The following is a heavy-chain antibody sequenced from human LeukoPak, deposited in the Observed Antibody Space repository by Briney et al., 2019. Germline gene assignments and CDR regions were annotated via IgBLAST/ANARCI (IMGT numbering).Heavy chain of an antibody. CDR3: ARGGYYYDSSGYLFDY. V-gene: IGHV4-59*01. J-gene: IGHJ4*02. CDR2: IYYSGST. CDR1: GGSISSYY. D-gene: IGHD3-22*01. Sequence: SETLSLTCTVSGGSISSYYWSWTRQPPGKGLEWIGYIYYSGSTNYNPSLKSRVTISVDTSKNQFSLKLSSVTAADTAVYYCARGGYYYDSSGYLFDYWGQGTLATVSS.